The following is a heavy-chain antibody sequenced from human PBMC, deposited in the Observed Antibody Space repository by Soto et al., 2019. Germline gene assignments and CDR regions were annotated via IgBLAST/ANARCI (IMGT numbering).Heavy chain of an antibody. D-gene: IGHD2-2*01. CDR2: IYYSGST. CDR1: GDSLSSRNYY. CDR3: ARGLRYCSSTSCFENWFDP. Sequence: PSETLSLTCTVSGDSLSSRNYYWSWIRQPPGKGLEWIGYIYYSGSTYYNPSLKSRVTISVDMSKNQFSLKLSSVTAADTAVYYCARGLRYCSSTSCFENWFDPWGQGTLVTVSS. J-gene: IGHJ5*02. V-gene: IGHV4-30-4*01.